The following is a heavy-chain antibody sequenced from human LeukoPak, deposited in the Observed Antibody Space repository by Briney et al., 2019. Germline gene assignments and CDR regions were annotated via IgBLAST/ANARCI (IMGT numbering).Heavy chain of an antibody. CDR2: IWGDGSNE. J-gene: IGHJ4*02. Sequence: GGSLRLSCAASGFAFSSHAMHWVRQVPGKGLEWVAIIWGDGSNENYADPGKGRFTVSRDNSKNTVDLQMNCLRAEDTAVYYCARAAAYGPGSYIIDSWGQGALVTVSS. CDR1: GFAFSSHA. CDR3: ARAAAYGPGSYIIDS. V-gene: IGHV3-33*01. D-gene: IGHD3-10*01.